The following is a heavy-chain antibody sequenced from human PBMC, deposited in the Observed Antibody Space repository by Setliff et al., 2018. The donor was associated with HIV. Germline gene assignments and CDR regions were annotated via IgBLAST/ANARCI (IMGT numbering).Heavy chain of an antibody. CDR2: IYSGGGT. J-gene: IGHJ4*02. Sequence: SETLSLTCTVSGGSISSGGLYWNWIRQYPGKGLEWIGYIYSGGGTYYNPSLKSRVTISVDTSKNQFSLDLRSVTAADTATYYCARDDKNFFDYWGQGALVTVSS. CDR1: GGSISSGGLY. V-gene: IGHV4-31*03. CDR3: ARDDKNFFDY.